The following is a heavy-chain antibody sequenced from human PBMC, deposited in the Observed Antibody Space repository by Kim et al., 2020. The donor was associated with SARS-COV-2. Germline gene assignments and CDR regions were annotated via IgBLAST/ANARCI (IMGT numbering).Heavy chain of an antibody. CDR1: GYTFTSYA. V-gene: IGHV7-4-1*02. CDR2: INTNTGNA. CDR3: ARVGSISWYVDYYYGMDG. Sequence: ASVKVSCKASGYTFTSYAMNWVRQAPGQGLEWMGGINTNTGNATYAQGFTGRLCFTLDTSVSTAYLQISSLKSEDTAVYYCARVGSISWYVDYYYGMDGWGQGTTVTVSS. J-gene: IGHJ6*02. D-gene: IGHD6-13*01.